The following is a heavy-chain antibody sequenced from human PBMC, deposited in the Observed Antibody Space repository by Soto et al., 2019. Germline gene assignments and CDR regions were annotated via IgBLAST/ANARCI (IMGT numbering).Heavy chain of an antibody. J-gene: IGHJ4*02. CDR3: AADTSSGWLGSSGY. Sequence: GGSLRLSCAASGFTFSDYYMSWIRQAPGKGLEWVSYISSSGSTIYYADSVKGRFTISRDNAKNSLYLQMNSLRAEDTAVYYCAADTSSGWLGSSGYCGQGTLVTVSS. V-gene: IGHV3-11*01. CDR2: ISSSGSTI. CDR1: GFTFSDYY. D-gene: IGHD6-19*01.